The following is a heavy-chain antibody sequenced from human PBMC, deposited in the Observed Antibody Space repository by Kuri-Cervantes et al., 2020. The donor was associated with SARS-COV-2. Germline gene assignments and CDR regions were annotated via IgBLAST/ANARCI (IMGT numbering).Heavy chain of an antibody. CDR3: AKIQTVYSGYDADY. CDR2: ISGSGGST. CDR1: GFTFSSYA. D-gene: IGHD5-12*01. J-gene: IGHJ4*02. V-gene: IGHV3-23*01. Sequence: GESLKISCAAFGFTFSSYAMSWVRQTPGKGLEWVSTISGSGGSTYYADSVKGRFTISRDNSKNTLFLQMNSLRADDTAVYYCAKIQTVYSGYDADYWGQGTLVTVSS.